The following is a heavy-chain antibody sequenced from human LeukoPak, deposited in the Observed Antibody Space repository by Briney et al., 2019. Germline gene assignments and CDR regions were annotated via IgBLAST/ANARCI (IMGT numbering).Heavy chain of an antibody. V-gene: IGHV3-66*01. J-gene: IGHJ4*02. D-gene: IGHD6-19*01. CDR2: IYSGGST. Sequence: GGSLRLSCAASGLTVSSNYMSWVRQAPGKGLEWVSVIYSGGSTYYADSVKGRFTISRDNSKNTLYLQMNSLRAEDTAVYYCARGIAVAGRDYWGQGTLVTVSS. CDR1: GLTVSSNY. CDR3: ARGIAVAGRDY.